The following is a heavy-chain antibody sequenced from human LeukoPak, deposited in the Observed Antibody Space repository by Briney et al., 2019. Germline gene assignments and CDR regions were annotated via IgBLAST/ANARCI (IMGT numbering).Heavy chain of an antibody. J-gene: IGHJ4*02. D-gene: IGHD6-19*01. V-gene: IGHV3-9*01. CDR2: ISWNSGSI. CDR1: GFTFGDYA. Sequence: GKSLRLSCAASGFTFGDYAMHWVRQAPGKGLEWVSGISWNSGSIGYADSVKGRFTISRDKTKTSLYLQMNSLRAEDTALYYCATGDPIAVAGMFDYWGQGTLVTVSS. CDR3: ATGDPIAVAGMFDY.